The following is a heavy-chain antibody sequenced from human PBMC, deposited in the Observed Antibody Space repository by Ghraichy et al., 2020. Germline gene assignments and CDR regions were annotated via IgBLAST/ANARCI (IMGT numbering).Heavy chain of an antibody. D-gene: IGHD3-22*01. CDR2: IYHSGST. CDR3: ARSPSLVNDSSGYYGYYFDY. CDR1: GGSISSSNW. V-gene: IGHV4-4*02. Sequence: SETLSLTCAVSGGSISSSNWWSWVRQPPGKGLEWIGEIYHSGSTNYNPSLKSRVTISVDKSKNQFSLKLSSVTAADTAVYYCARSPSLVNDSSGYYGYYFDYWGQGTLVTVSS. J-gene: IGHJ4*02.